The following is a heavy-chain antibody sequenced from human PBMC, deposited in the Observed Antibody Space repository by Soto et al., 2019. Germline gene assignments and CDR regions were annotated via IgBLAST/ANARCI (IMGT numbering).Heavy chain of an antibody. Sequence: LSLTCTVSGGSISSGGYYWSWIRQHPGKGLEWIGYIYYSGSTYYNPSLKSRVTISVDTSKNQFSLKLSSVTAADTAVYYCARALAETAMVMVVSPYGMDVWGQGTTVTVS. J-gene: IGHJ6*02. CDR3: ARALAETAMVMVVSPYGMDV. D-gene: IGHD5-18*01. CDR1: GGSISSGGYY. V-gene: IGHV4-31*03. CDR2: IYYSGST.